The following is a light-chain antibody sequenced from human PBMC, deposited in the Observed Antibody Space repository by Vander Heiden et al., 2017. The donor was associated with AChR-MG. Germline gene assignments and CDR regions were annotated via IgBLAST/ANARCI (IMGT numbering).Light chain of an antibody. CDR1: SSDVGGYNY. CDR3: SSYTSTSHVL. Sequence: QSALTQPASVSGSPGQSITISCTGTSSDVGGYNYVSWYQLHPGKAPKLMIYDVSKRPSGVSDRFSGSKSGNTASLTISGLQAEDEADYYCSSYTSTSHVLFGGGTRLTGL. CDR2: DVS. J-gene: IGLJ2*01. V-gene: IGLV2-14*03.